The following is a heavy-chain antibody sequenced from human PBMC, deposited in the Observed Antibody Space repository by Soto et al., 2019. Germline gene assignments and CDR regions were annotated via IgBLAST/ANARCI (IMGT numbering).Heavy chain of an antibody. V-gene: IGHV4-59*01. Sequence: SETLSLPCTVSGGSIGSYYWSWIRQPPGKGLEWIGYIYYSGSTNYNPSLKSRVTISVDTSKNQFSLKLSSVTAADTAVYYCARDSYDYVWGSYRYTGLYAFDIWGQGTMVTVSS. CDR3: ARDSYDYVWGSYRYTGLYAFDI. J-gene: IGHJ3*02. CDR1: GGSIGSYY. D-gene: IGHD3-16*02. CDR2: IYYSGST.